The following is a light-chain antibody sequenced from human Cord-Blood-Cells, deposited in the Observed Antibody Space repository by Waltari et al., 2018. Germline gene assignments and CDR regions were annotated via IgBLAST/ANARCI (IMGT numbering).Light chain of an antibody. J-gene: IGKJ5*01. Sequence: EIVMTHSTAPVSVSPGERATLSCRASQSVSSNLAWYQQKPGQAPRLLIYGASTRATGIPARFSGSGSGTEFTLTISSLQSEDFAVYYCQQYNNWPITFGQGTRLEIK. CDR3: QQYNNWPIT. V-gene: IGKV3-15*01. CDR1: QSVSSN. CDR2: GAS.